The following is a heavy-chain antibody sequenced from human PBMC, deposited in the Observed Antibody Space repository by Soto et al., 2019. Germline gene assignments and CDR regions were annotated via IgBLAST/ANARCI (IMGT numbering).Heavy chain of an antibody. CDR3: ATGYSSS. CDR2: IYYSGST. D-gene: IGHD6-13*01. CDR1: GGSISSYY. J-gene: IGHJ5*02. Sequence: PSETLSLTCTVSGGSISSYYWSWIRQPPGKGLEWIGEIYYSGSTNYNPSLKSRVTISVDTSKNQFSLKLSSVTAADTAVYYCATGYSSSWGQGTLVTVSS. V-gene: IGHV4-59*12.